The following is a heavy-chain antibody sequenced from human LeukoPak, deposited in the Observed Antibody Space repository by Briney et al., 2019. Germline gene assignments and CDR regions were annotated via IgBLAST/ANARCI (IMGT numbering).Heavy chain of an antibody. CDR2: IRYDGSNK. Sequence: GGSLRLSCAASGFTFSSYGMHWVRQAPGKGLEWVAFIRYDGSNKYYADSVKGRFTISRDNSKNTLYLQMNSLRDEDTVFYCSRIVSRGWWKTVDYWGQGTLVTVSS. CDR1: GFTFSSYG. J-gene: IGHJ4*02. V-gene: IGHV3-30*02. D-gene: IGHD6-19*01. CDR3: RIVSRGWWKTVDY.